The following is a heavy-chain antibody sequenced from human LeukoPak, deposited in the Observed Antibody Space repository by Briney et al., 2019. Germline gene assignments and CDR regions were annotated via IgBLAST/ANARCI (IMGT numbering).Heavy chain of an antibody. Sequence: PSETLSLTCTVSGGSTGSSYWSWIRQPPGKGLEWIGYIYYSGSTNYNPSLKSRVTISVDTSKNQFSLKLSSVTAADTAAYCCARAPGYYYMDVWGKGATVTVSS. V-gene: IGHV4-59*01. CDR3: ARAPGYYYMDV. J-gene: IGHJ6*03. CDR2: IYYSGST. CDR1: GGSTGSSY. D-gene: IGHD7-27*01.